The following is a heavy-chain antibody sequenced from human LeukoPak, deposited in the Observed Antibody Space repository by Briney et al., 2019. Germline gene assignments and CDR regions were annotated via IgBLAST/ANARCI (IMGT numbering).Heavy chain of an antibody. D-gene: IGHD6-19*01. CDR2: ISSSGSTI. CDR1: GFTFSSYE. CDR3: ARAYSSGWYLQQSLDY. Sequence: GGSLRLSCAASGFTFSSYEMNWVRQAPGKGLEWVSYISSSGSTIYYADSVKGRFTISRDNAKNSLYLQMNSLRAEDTAVYYCARAYSSGWYLQQSLDYCGQGTLVTVSS. J-gene: IGHJ4*02. V-gene: IGHV3-48*03.